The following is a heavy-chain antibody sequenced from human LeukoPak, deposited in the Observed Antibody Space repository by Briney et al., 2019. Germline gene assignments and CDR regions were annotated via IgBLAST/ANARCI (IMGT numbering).Heavy chain of an antibody. D-gene: IGHD5-24*01. Sequence: GESLKISCKGSGYSFTNYWIGWVRQMPGKGLEWMGIIYPDDSDTRYSPSFQGQVTISVDKSISTAYLQWSSLKASDSAMYYCARHIRDDYRTLDPWGRGTLVTVSS. CDR1: GYSFTNYW. J-gene: IGHJ5*02. CDR3: ARHIRDDYRTLDP. CDR2: IYPDDSDT. V-gene: IGHV5-51*01.